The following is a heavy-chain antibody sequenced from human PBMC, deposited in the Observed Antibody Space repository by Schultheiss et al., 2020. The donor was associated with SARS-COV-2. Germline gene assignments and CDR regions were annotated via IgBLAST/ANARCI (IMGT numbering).Heavy chain of an antibody. V-gene: IGHV4-39*01. CDR2: IYYSGST. CDR1: GGSISSSSYY. D-gene: IGHD3-3*01. J-gene: IGHJ4*02. Sequence: SETLSLTCTVSGGSISSSSYYWGWIRQPPGKGLEWIGSIYYSGSTYYNPSLKSRVTISVDTSKNQFSLKLSSVTAADTTVYYCARGNYDFWSGYYGSRSRGSPFDYWGQGTLVTVSS. CDR3: ARGNYDFWSGYYGSRSRGSPFDY.